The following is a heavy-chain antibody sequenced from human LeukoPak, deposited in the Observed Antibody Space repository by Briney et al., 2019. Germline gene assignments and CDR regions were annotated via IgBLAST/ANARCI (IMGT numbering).Heavy chain of an antibody. J-gene: IGHJ3*02. CDR3: ARDYRPTPYYDILTGYYKGAFDI. CDR2: ISAYNGNT. D-gene: IGHD3-9*01. CDR1: GYTFTSYG. Sequence: GASVKVSCKASGYTFTSYGISWVRQAPGQGLEWMGWISAYNGNTNYAQKLQGRVTMTTDTSTSTAYMELRSLRSDDTAVYYCARDYRPTPYYDILTGYYKGAFDIWGQGTMVTVSS. V-gene: IGHV1-18*01.